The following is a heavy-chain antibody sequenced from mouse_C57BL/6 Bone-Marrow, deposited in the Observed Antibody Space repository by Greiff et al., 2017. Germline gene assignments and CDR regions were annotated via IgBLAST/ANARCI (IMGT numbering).Heavy chain of an antibody. CDR2: INPSSGYT. CDR3: AIWGTAPFDY. CDR1: GYTFTSYW. J-gene: IGHJ2*01. V-gene: IGHV1-7*01. Sequence: QVQLQQSGAELAKPGASVKLSCKASGYTFTSYWMHWVKQRPGQGLEWIGYINPSSGYTKYNQKFKDKATLTADKSSSTAYMQLISRTYEDASVYYCAIWGTAPFDYWGQGTTLTVSS. D-gene: IGHD3-3*01.